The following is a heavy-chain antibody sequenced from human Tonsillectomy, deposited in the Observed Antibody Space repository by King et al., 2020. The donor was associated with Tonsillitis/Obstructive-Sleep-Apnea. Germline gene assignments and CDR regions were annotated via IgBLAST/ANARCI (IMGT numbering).Heavy chain of an antibody. J-gene: IGHJ4*02. CDR1: GGSISSSSYY. V-gene: IGHV4-39*01. CDR2: IYHSGST. CDR3: ARQRAIVVVPPTPMRYLDC. D-gene: IGHD2-2*01. Sequence: VQLQESGPGLVKPSETLSLTCTVSGGSISSSSYYWGWIRQSPGKGLEWIGSIYHSGSTYYNPSLKSRVTMSVDTSKNQFSLKLTSVTAADTAVYYCARQRAIVVVPPTPMRYLDCWGQGALVTVSS.